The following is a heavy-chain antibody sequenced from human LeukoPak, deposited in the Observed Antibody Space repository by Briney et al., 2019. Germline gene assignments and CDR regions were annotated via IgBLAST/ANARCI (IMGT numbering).Heavy chain of an antibody. CDR3: AREIRDRERVVGATPPAFDI. J-gene: IGHJ3*02. CDR1: GFTFSSYE. D-gene: IGHD1-26*01. Sequence: PGGSLRLSCAASGFTFSSYEMNWVRQAPGKGLEWVSYISSSGSTIYYADLLKGRFTISRDNAKNSLYLQMNSLRAEDTAVYYCAREIRDRERVVGATPPAFDIWGQGTMVTVSS. V-gene: IGHV3-48*03. CDR2: ISSSGSTI.